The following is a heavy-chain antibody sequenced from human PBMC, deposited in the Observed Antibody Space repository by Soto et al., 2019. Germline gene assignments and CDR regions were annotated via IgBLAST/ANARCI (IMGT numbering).Heavy chain of an antibody. CDR3: ARGRGYYYGMDV. D-gene: IGHD3-16*01. J-gene: IGHJ6*02. CDR2: INHSGST. CDR1: GGSFSGYY. V-gene: IGHV4-34*01. Sequence: QVQLQQWGAGLLKPSETLSLTCAVYGGSFSGYYWSWIRQPPGKGLEWIGEINHSGSTNYNPSLKSRVTISLDTSKNQFSLKLSSVPAADTAVYYCARGRGYYYGMDVWGQGTTVTVSS.